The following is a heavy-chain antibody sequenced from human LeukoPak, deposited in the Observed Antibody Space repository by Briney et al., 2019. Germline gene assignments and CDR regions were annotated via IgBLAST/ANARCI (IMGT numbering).Heavy chain of an antibody. D-gene: IGHD6-13*01. CDR3: ARDIAAAGGWFDP. Sequence: KPSETLSLTCTVSGGSISSYYWSWIRQPPGKGLEWIGYIYYSGSTNYNPSLKSRVTISVDTSKNQFSLKLSSVTAADTAVYYCARDIAAAGGWFDPWGQGTLVTVSS. CDR2: IYYSGST. V-gene: IGHV4-59*01. J-gene: IGHJ5*02. CDR1: GGSISSYY.